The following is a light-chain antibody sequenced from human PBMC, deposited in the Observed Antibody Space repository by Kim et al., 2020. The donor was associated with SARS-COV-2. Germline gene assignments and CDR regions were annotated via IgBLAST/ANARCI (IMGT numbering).Light chain of an antibody. CDR1: ESITANY. J-gene: IGKJ1*01. CDR3: QQYGSSWT. Sequence: PGDRATPSCRASESITANYVAWYQHRPGQAPRLLIFAASWRAADIPDRFSGSWSGTDFTLTISRLEPEDFAVYYCQQYGSSWTFGQGTKVDIK. CDR2: AAS. V-gene: IGKV3-20*01.